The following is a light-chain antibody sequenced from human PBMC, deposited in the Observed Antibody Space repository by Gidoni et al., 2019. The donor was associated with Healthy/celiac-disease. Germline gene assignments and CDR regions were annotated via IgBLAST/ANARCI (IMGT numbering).Light chain of an antibody. Sequence: EIVMTQSPATLSVSPGERATLSCRASQSVSSNLAWYQQKPGQAPRLLIYGASTRATGIPARFSGSGSGTEFPLTISSLQSEDFAVYYCQQYNNWPPRYTFXQXTKLEIK. CDR1: QSVSSN. J-gene: IGKJ2*01. V-gene: IGKV3-15*01. CDR2: GAS. CDR3: QQYNNWPPRYT.